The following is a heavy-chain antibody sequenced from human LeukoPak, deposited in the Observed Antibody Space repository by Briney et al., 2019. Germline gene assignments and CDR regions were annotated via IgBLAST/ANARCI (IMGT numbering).Heavy chain of an antibody. CDR2: INHSGST. CDR1: GGSFSGYY. CDR3: ARGVQLERRFDP. V-gene: IGHV4-34*01. J-gene: IGHJ5*02. D-gene: IGHD1-1*01. Sequence: SETLSLTCAVYGGSFSGYYRSWIRQPPGKGLEWIGEINHSGSTNYNPSLKSRVTISVDTYKNQFSLKLSSVTAADTAVYYCARGVQLERRFDPWGQGTLVTVSS.